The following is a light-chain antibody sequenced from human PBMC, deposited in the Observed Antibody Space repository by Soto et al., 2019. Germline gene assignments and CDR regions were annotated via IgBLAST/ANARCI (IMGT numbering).Light chain of an antibody. Sequence: EIVLTQSPGTLSLSPGERATLSCRASQSVTSTYLAWHQQKPGQAPRLLIYDASTRATAIPDRFSGSGSGTDFTLTISRLEPEDFAVYYCQQYGSSPCTFGPGTKVDIK. J-gene: IGKJ3*01. CDR1: QSVTSTY. V-gene: IGKV3-20*01. CDR2: DAS. CDR3: QQYGSSPCT.